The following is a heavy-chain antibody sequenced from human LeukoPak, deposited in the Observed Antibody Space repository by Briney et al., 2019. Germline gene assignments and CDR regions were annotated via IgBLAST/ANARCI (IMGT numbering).Heavy chain of an antibody. V-gene: IGHV1-18*04. J-gene: IGHJ4*02. CDR1: GYTFTSYG. CDR3: ARRGESRRMYYFDY. Sequence: AASVKVSCRASGYTFTSYGISWVRQAPGQGLEWMGWISAYNGNTNYAQKLQGRVTMTTDTSTSTAYMELRSLRSDDTAVYYCARRGESRRMYYFDYWGQGTLVTVSS. D-gene: IGHD2-21*01. CDR2: ISAYNGNT.